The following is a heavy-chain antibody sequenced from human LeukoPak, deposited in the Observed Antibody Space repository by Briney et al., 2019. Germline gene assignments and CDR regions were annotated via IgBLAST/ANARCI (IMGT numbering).Heavy chain of an antibody. J-gene: IGHJ4*02. D-gene: IGHD3-22*01. CDR1: GYTFTSYY. CDR2: INPSGGST. V-gene: IGHV1-46*01. Sequence: ASVKVSCKASGYTFTSYYMHWVRQAPGQGLEWMGIINPSGGSTSYAQKFQGRVTMTRDTSTSTVYMELSSLGSEDTAVYYCARGIIMILVAESLDYWGQGTLVTVSS. CDR3: ARGIIMILVAESLDY.